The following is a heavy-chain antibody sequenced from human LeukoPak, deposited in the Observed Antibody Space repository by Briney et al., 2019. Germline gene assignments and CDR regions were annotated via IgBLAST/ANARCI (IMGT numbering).Heavy chain of an antibody. CDR2: ISGSGGST. CDR1: GFTFSSYA. V-gene: IGHV3-23*01. D-gene: IGHD1-14*01. J-gene: IGHJ3*02. CDR3: ARNHLGETTAPFGI. Sequence: GGSLRLSCAASGFTFSSYAMSWVRQAPGKGLEWVSAISGSGGSTYYADSVKGRSTISRDNAKNSLYLQMNSLRAEDTAVYYCARNHLGETTAPFGIWGQGTMVTVSS.